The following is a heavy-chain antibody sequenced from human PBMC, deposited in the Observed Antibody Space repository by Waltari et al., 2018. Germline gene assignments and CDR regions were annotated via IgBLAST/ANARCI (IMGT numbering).Heavy chain of an antibody. D-gene: IGHD6-13*01. V-gene: IGHV4-31*03. CDR3: ARGGGIAAAGRNWFDP. J-gene: IGHJ5*02. CDR2: IYYSGST. Sequence: QVQLQESGPGLVKPSQTLSLTCTVSGGSISSGGYYWSWIRQHPGKGLEWIGYIYYSGSTYYNPSLKSRVTISVDTSKNQFSLKLSSVTAADTAVYYCARGGGIAAAGRNWFDPWGQGTLVTVSS. CDR1: GGSISSGGYY.